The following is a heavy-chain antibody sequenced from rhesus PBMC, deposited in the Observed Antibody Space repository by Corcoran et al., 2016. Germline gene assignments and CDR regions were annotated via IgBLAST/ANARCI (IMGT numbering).Heavy chain of an antibody. D-gene: IGHD5-24*01. Sequence: QVQLVQSGAEIKQPGASVKLSCKASGYTFTLYYIPWAGQAPGQGLEWIGLISPYNGNKGYAQNFQGRVTITTDTSTSTGYMELSSLRSEDTAVYYCTRGRYSGYSFFDYWGQGVLVTVSS. CDR2: ISPYNGNK. J-gene: IGHJ4*01. V-gene: IGHV1-1*01. CDR1: GYTFTLYY. CDR3: TRGRYSGYSFFDY.